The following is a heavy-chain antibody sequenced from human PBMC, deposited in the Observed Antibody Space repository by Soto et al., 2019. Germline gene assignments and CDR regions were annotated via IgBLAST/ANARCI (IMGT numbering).Heavy chain of an antibody. J-gene: IGHJ6*03. CDR1: GFTFSSYG. V-gene: IGHV3-30*18. CDR2: ISYDGSNK. CDR3: AKVGFGELLSHHGSLYYYYMDV. D-gene: IGHD3-10*01. Sequence: QVQLVESGGGVVQPGRSLRLSCAASGFTFSSYGMHGVRQAPGKGLEWVAVISYDGSNKYYADSVKGRFTISRDNSKNTLYLQMNSLRAEDTAVYYCAKVGFGELLSHHGSLYYYYMDVWGKGTTVTVSS.